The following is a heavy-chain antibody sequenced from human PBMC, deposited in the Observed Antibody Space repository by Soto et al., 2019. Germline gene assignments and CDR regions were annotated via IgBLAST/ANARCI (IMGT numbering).Heavy chain of an antibody. CDR3: ARDGLELRGYYYGMDV. CDR2: IYTSGST. D-gene: IGHD1-7*01. CDR1: GGSISSYY. J-gene: IGHJ6*02. V-gene: IGHV4-4*07. Sequence: SETLSLTCTVSGGSISSYYWSWIRQPAGKGLEWIGRIYTSGSTNYNPSLKSRVTMSVDTSKNQFSLKLSSVTAADTAVYYRARDGLELRGYYYGMDVWGQGTTVTVSS.